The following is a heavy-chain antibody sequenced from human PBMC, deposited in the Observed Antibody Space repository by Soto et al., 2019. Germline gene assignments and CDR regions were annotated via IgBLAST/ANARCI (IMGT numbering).Heavy chain of an antibody. Sequence: SETLSLACAVYGGSFSGYYWSWIRQPPGKGLEWIGEINHSGSTNYNPSLKSRVTISVDTSKNQFSLKLSSVTAADTAVYYCARVPIFGVVTRGYGMDVWGQGTTVT. CDR1: GGSFSGYY. J-gene: IGHJ6*02. V-gene: IGHV4-34*01. CDR2: INHSGST. D-gene: IGHD3-3*01. CDR3: ARVPIFGVVTRGYGMDV.